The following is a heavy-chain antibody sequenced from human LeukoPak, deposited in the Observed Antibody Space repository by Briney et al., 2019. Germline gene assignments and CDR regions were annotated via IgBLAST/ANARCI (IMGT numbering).Heavy chain of an antibody. CDR3: ARDPTPLHAAAKYYFDY. CDR1: GFTFSSYG. V-gene: IGHV3-30*02. D-gene: IGHD6-13*01. Sequence: PGGSLRLSCAASGFTFSSYGMHWVRQAPGKGLEWVAFIRYDGSNKYYADSVKGRFTISRDDSKNTLYLQMNSLRAEDTAVYYCARDPTPLHAAAKYYFDYWGQGTLVTVSS. CDR2: IRYDGSNK. J-gene: IGHJ4*02.